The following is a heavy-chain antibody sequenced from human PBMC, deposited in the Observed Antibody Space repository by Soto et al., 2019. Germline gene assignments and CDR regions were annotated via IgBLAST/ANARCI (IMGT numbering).Heavy chain of an antibody. CDR2: INPSGGST. Sequence: GASVKVSCKASGYTFTSYYMHWVRQAPGQGLEWMGIINPSGGSTSYAQKFQGGVTMTRDTSTSTVYMELSILRYEDTAVYYCARVLGYCSGVSCYGRNYFDYWGQGTLVTVSS. CDR3: ARVLGYCSGVSCYGRNYFDY. J-gene: IGHJ4*02. D-gene: IGHD2-15*01. V-gene: IGHV1-46*01. CDR1: GYTFTSYY.